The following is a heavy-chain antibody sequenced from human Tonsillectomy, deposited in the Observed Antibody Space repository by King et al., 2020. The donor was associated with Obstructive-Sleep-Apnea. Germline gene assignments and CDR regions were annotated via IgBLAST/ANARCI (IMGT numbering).Heavy chain of an antibody. V-gene: IGHV4-4*02. CDR1: GASFTRTYW. CDR2: IYHSGST. CDR3: ARNGFYSIEN. Sequence: QLQESGPGLVEPSGTLSLTCNVSGASFTRTYWWSWVRQAPGKGLEWIGEIYHSGSTNYNPSLRSRVTILVDKSKNQFSLKLTSVTDADTAVYFCARNGFYSIENWGQGTLVTVSS. D-gene: IGHD4-11*01. J-gene: IGHJ4*02.